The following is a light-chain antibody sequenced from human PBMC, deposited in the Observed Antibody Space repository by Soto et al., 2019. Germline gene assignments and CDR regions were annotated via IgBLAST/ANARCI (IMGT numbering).Light chain of an antibody. V-gene: IGKV3-20*01. CDR2: GVS. CDR3: QQYGSSSF. J-gene: IGKJ5*01. Sequence: ESVLTQSPGTLSLSSGERATLSCRASQSVSSSYLAWYQQKPGQAPMLLIYGVSSRATGIPDRFSGSGSGTDFTLTICRLEPEDVAGYYCQQYGSSSFFGQGTRLEIK. CDR1: QSVSSSY.